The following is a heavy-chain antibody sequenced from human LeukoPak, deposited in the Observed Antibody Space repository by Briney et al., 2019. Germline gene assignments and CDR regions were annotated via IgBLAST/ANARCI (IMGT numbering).Heavy chain of an antibody. D-gene: IGHD2-2*01. Sequence: SETLSLTCTVSGGSISSYYWSWIRQPPGKGLEWIGYIYYSGSTNYNPSLKSRVTISVDTSKNQFSLKLSSVTAADTAVYYCAREGGEYQLLWWFDPWGQGTLVTVSS. V-gene: IGHV4-59*01. CDR3: AREGGEYQLLWWFDP. CDR1: GGSISSYY. CDR2: IYYSGST. J-gene: IGHJ5*02.